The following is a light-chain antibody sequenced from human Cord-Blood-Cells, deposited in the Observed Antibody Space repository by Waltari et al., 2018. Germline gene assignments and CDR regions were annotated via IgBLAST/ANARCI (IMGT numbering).Light chain of an antibody. J-gene: IGKJ3*01. CDR1: QCISSY. CDR2: AAT. CDR3: QQSYSTPFT. Sequence: DTHMTHSPSSLSVYVGDRVTRTCRASQCISSYLNGYQQKPGKASKLLIYAATSLQSGVRSRFSGSGSGTDFTLNISSLQPEDFANYYCQQSYSTPFTFGPGTKVDIK. V-gene: IGKV1-39*01.